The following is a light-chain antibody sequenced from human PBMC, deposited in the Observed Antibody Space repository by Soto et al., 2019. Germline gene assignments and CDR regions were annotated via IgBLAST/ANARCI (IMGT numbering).Light chain of an antibody. CDR3: QQYYSYPLT. V-gene: IGKV1-8*01. CDR2: AAS. Sequence: ALRMTQSPSSFSASTGDRVTITCRASQGISIYLAWYQQKPGKAPKLLIYAASTLQSGVPSRFSGSGSGRYFTLTISCLQSEDFATYYCQQYYSYPLTFGGGTKLEIK. J-gene: IGKJ4*01. CDR1: QGISIY.